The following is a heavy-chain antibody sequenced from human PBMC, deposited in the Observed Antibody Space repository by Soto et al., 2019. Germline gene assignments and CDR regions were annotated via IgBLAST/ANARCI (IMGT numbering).Heavy chain of an antibody. J-gene: IGHJ4*02. V-gene: IGHV1-46*03. CDR2: IDPDNGRT. Sequence: QVLLEQSGAEVRRPGASVKICCQASGYPFSNYHMHWVRQAPGQGLEWMGMIDPDNGRTKFAQSLQGRVTMTRVTSTNSVYMELRALKSEDTAIYFCTRMSRSFDYWGQGSHVTVSS. CDR1: GYPFSNYH. CDR3: TRMSRSFDY.